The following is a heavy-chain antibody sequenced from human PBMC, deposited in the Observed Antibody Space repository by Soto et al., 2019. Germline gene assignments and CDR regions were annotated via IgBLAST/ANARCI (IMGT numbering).Heavy chain of an antibody. D-gene: IGHD2-15*01. J-gene: IGHJ4*02. CDR1: GFTFSGSA. CDR3: TSHSPEDMIRK. V-gene: IGHV3-73*02. CDR2: IRNKANSYAT. Sequence: EVQLVESGGGLVQPGGSLKLSCVASGFTFSGSAMHWVHQASGKGLEWVGRIRNKANSYATAYAASVKGRFTISRDDSNNTAYLQMNSLKTEDTAVYYCTSHSPEDMIRKWGQGTLVTVSS.